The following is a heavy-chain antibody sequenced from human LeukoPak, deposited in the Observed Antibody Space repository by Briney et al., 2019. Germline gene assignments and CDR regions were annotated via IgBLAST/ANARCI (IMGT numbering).Heavy chain of an antibody. J-gene: IGHJ5*02. Sequence: GGSLRLSCVASGFTFRSYEMNWVRQAPGKGLEWISYIYSTGSTTYYPDSMKGRFTISRDNAKNSLYLQMNSLRVEDTAVYYCVRGGYGDYGRGSWGQGTLVTVSS. CDR1: GFTFRSYE. CDR3: VRGGYGDYGRGS. V-gene: IGHV3-48*03. CDR2: IYSTGSTT. D-gene: IGHD4-17*01.